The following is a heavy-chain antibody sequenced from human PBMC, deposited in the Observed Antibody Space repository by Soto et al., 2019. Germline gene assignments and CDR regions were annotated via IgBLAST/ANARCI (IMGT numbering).Heavy chain of an antibody. D-gene: IGHD6-19*01. J-gene: IGHJ4*02. V-gene: IGHV4-4*02. CDR3: ATDVWARLD. CDR2: IYHSGST. Sequence: SETRSLTCAVSGGSISSSYWWSWVRQPPGKGLEWIGEIYHSGSTNYNPSLKSRVTISVGKSKNQFSLKLSSVTAADTAVYYCATDVWARLDWGQGTLVTVS. CDR1: GGSISSSYW.